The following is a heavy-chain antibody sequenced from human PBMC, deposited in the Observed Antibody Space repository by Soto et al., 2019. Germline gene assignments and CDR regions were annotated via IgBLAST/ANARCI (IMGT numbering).Heavy chain of an antibody. CDR3: ARDLSITIFDYYYYGMDV. Sequence: QVQLVQSGAEVKKPGASVKVSCKASGYTFTSYGISWVRQAPGQGLEWMGWISAYNGNTNYAQKLQGRGTMTTDTSTSTAYMELRSLRSDDTAVYYCARDLSITIFDYYYYGMDVWGQGTTVTVSS. J-gene: IGHJ6*02. CDR2: ISAYNGNT. V-gene: IGHV1-18*04. CDR1: GYTFTSYG. D-gene: IGHD3-3*01.